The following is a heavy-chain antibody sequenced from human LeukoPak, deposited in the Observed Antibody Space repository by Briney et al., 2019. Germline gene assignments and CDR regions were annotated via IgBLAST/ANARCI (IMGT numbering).Heavy chain of an antibody. V-gene: IGHV3-7*01. CDR2: IKQGGSQK. J-gene: IGHJ4*02. Sequence: GGSLRLSCAASGFTFSNYWMSWVRQAPGKGLEWVANIKQGGSQKYYVDSVKGRFIISRDKAKKSLYMQMNSLRAEDTAVYYCARDYTGGWNDYWGQGTLVIVSS. CDR1: GFTFSNYW. D-gene: IGHD7-27*01. CDR3: ARDYTGGWNDY.